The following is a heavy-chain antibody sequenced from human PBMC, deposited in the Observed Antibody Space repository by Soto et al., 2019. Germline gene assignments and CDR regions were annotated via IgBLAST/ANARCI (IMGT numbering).Heavy chain of an antibody. V-gene: IGHV4-59*01. J-gene: IGHJ3*02. CDR1: GGSISSYY. D-gene: IGHD3-3*01. Sequence: PSETLSLTCTVSGGSISSYYWSWIRQPPGKGLEWIGYIYYSGSTNYNPSLKSRVTISVGTSKNQFSLKLSSVTAADTAVYYCARAAPIYDFWSGYLGRVDAFDIWGQGTMVTVSS. CDR2: IYYSGST. CDR3: ARAAPIYDFWSGYLGRVDAFDI.